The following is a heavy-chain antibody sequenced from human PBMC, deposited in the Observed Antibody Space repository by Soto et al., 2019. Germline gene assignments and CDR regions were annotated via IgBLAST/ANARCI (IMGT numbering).Heavy chain of an antibody. CDR1: GFTFSTYA. D-gene: IGHD5-18*01. Sequence: GGSLRLSCAASGFTFSTYAMNWVRQAPGKGLEWVSSISSSSSYIYYPDSVRGRFSIFRDNAKNSVYLQMNSLRAEDTAVYYCARDLAVEDTAMATSFDYWGQGILVTVSS. CDR3: ARDLAVEDTAMATSFDY. CDR2: ISSSSSYI. V-gene: IGHV3-21*01. J-gene: IGHJ4*02.